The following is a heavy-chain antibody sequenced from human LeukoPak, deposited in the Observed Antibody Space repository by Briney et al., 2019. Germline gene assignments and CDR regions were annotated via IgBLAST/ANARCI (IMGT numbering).Heavy chain of an antibody. CDR2: INPNSGGT. J-gene: IGHJ4*02. V-gene: IGHV1-2*02. CDR3: ARWRTTYLDY. D-gene: IGHD1/OR15-1a*01. CDR1: GYTFTSYY. Sequence: GASVKVSCKASGYTFTSYYMHWVRQAPGQGLEWMGWINPNSGGTNYAQKFQGRVTMTRDTSISTVYMEVSSLRSEDTAVYYCARWRTTYLDYWGQGTLVTVSS.